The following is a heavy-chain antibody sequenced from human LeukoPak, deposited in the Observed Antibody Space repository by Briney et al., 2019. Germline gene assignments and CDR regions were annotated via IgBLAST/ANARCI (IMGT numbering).Heavy chain of an antibody. D-gene: IGHD2-2*02. J-gene: IGHJ4*02. CDR2: IYYSGST. CDR3: ARTVYRRGFDY. CDR1: GGSISSYY. Sequence: SETLSVTCTVSGGSISSYYWSWIRQHPGKGLEWIGYIYYSGSTNYNPSLKSRVTISVDTSKNQFSLKLSSVTAADTAVYYCARTVYRRGFDYWGQGTLVTVSS. V-gene: IGHV4-59*01.